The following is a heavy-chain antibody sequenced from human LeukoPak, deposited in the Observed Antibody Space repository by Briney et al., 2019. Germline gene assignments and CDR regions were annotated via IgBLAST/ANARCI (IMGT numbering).Heavy chain of an antibody. V-gene: IGHV3-74*01. CDR3: ARGGGSYGWFGP. D-gene: IGHD3-16*01. J-gene: IGHJ5*02. Sequence: GGSLRLSCAASGFNSSNYWMHWVRQGPGKGLVWVSRIDSDGSSTNYADSVKGRFTISRDSAKNTLYLQMNSLRAEDTAVYYCARGGGSYGWFGPWGQGTLVTVSS. CDR2: IDSDGSST. CDR1: GFNSSNYW.